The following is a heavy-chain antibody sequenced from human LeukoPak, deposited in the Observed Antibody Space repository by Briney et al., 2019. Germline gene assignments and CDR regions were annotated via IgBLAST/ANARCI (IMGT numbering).Heavy chain of an antibody. D-gene: IGHD2-21*02. Sequence: SETLSLTCAVYGGSFSGYYWSWIRQPPGKGLEWIGEINHSGSTNYNPSLKSRVTMSVDTSKNQFSLKLSSVTAADTAVYYCARVSGGAYCGGDCYLTLDYWGQGTLVTVSS. CDR1: GGSFSGYY. V-gene: IGHV4-34*01. CDR2: INHSGST. J-gene: IGHJ4*02. CDR3: ARVSGGAYCGGDCYLTLDY.